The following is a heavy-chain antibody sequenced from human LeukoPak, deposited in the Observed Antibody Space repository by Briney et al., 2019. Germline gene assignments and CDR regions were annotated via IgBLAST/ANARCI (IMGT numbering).Heavy chain of an antibody. CDR2: IYYSGST. Sequence: SGTLSLTCTVSGGSISSGGYYWSWIRQHPGKGLEWIGYIYYSGSTNYNPSLKSRVTISVDTSKNQFSLKLSSVTAADTAVYYCARDAPSSWYFDLWGRGTLVTVSS. J-gene: IGHJ2*01. CDR1: GGSISSGGYY. CDR3: ARDAPSSWYFDL. V-gene: IGHV4-61*08.